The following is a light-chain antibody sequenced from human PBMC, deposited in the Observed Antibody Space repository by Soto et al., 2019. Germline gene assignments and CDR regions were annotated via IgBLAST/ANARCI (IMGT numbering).Light chain of an antibody. CDR3: HSYDSSVGVYV. Sequence: QSVLMQPPSLSGAPGQRVTISCTGSSSNIGAGYDVHWYQQLPGTAPKLLIYGNSNRPSGVPDRFSASKSGTSASLAITGLEAEDGADYPCHSYDSSVGVYVFGTGTKLTVL. V-gene: IGLV1-40*01. CDR2: GNS. J-gene: IGLJ1*01. CDR1: SSNIGAGYD.